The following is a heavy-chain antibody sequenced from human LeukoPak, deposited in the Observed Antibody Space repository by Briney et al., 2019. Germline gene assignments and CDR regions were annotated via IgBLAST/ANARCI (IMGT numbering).Heavy chain of an antibody. Sequence: SETLSLTCAVYGGSFSGYYWSWIRQPPGKGLERIGEINHSGSTNYNPSLKSRVTISVDTSKNQFSLKLSSVTAADTAVYYCARGGRYSYGMDVWGQGTTVTVSS. D-gene: IGHD3-9*01. CDR1: GGSFSGYY. J-gene: IGHJ6*02. V-gene: IGHV4-34*01. CDR2: INHSGST. CDR3: ARGGRYSYGMDV.